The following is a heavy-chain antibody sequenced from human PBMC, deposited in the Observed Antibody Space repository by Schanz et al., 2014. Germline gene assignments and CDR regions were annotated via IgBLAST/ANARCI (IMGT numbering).Heavy chain of an antibody. CDR1: GFTFSDYS. V-gene: IGHV3-48*01. J-gene: IGHJ4*02. CDR2: IRSSSTPI. Sequence: EVQLLESGGGLDQPGGSLRLSCAASGFTFSDYSMNWVRQAPGKGPEWVSYIRSSSTPIYYADSVKGRFTMSRDNAKNSVFLQMNSLRAEDTAVYYCVRDSFFAFDYWGQGTLVTVSS. CDR3: VRDSFFAFDY. D-gene: IGHD3-3*01.